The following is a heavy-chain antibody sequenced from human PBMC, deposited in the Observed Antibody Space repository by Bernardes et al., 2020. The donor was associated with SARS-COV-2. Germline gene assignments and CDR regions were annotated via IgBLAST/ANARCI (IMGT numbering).Heavy chain of an antibody. J-gene: IGHJ6*02. CDR1: GFTFSSYA. CDR2: ISGSGGST. D-gene: IGHD6-19*01. Sequence: GGSLRLSCAASGFTFSSYAMSWVRQAPGKGLEWVSAISGSGGSTYYADSVKGRFTISRDNSKNTLYLQMNSLRAEDTAVYYCAKDARSAHLGYYYYGMDVWGQGTTVTVSS. V-gene: IGHV3-23*01. CDR3: AKDARSAHLGYYYYGMDV.